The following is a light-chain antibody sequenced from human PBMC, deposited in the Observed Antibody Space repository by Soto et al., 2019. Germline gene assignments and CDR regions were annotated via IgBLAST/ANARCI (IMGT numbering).Light chain of an antibody. V-gene: IGLV4-69*01. Sequence: QLVLTQSPSASASLGASVKHTCTLSSGHSNYAIAWHQQQSEKGPRYLMNLNSDGSHSKGDGIPDRFSGSSSGAERYLTISSLQSEDEADYYCQTWGSGIVVFGGGTQLTVL. J-gene: IGLJ2*01. CDR1: SGHSNYA. CDR2: LNSDGSH. CDR3: QTWGSGIVV.